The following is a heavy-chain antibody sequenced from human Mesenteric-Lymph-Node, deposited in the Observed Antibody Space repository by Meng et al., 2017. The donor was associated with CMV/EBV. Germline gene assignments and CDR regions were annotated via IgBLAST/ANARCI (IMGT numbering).Heavy chain of an antibody. CDR2: MNPNSGNT. D-gene: IGHD3-22*01. Sequence: ASVKVSCKASGGTFSSYGISWVRQAPGQGLEWMGWMNPNSGNTGYAQKFQGRVTITRNTSISTAYMELSSLRSEDTAVYYCARAHLYDSTDTSMDVWGQGTTVTVSS. V-gene: IGHV1-8*03. J-gene: IGHJ6*02. CDR3: ARAHLYDSTDTSMDV. CDR1: GGTFSSYG.